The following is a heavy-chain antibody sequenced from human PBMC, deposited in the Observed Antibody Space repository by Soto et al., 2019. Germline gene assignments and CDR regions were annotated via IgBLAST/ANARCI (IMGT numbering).Heavy chain of an antibody. D-gene: IGHD2-21*02. J-gene: IGHJ3*02. CDR2: IWYDGSNK. CDR1: GFTFSRYG. V-gene: IGHV3-33*01. Sequence: QVQLVESGGGVVQPGRSLRLSCAASGFTFSRYGMHWVRQAPGKGLEWVAVIWYDGSNKYYADSVKGRFTISRDNSKNTLYLQMNSLRAEDTAVYYCARGYGGNSAAFDIWGQGTMVTFSA. CDR3: ARGYGGNSAAFDI.